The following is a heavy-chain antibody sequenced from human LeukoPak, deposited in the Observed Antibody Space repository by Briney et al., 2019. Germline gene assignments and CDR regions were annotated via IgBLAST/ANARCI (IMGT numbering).Heavy chain of an antibody. J-gene: IGHJ5*02. CDR3: ARMMSGSYMEDWFDP. V-gene: IGHV3-11*01. Sequence: GGSLRLSCAASGFTFSDYYMSWIRQAPGKGLEWVSYISSSGSTIYYADSVKGRFTISRDNAKNSLYLQMNSLRAEDTAVYYCARMMSGSYMEDWFDPWGQGTLVTVSS. D-gene: IGHD1-26*01. CDR1: GFTFSDYY. CDR2: ISSSGSTI.